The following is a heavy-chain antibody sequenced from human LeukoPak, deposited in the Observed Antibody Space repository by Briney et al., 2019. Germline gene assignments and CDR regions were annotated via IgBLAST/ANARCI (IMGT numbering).Heavy chain of an antibody. J-gene: IGHJ4*02. CDR3: ARGNDSSGYYWLNYFDY. CDR1: GFTFSRYT. V-gene: IGHV3-48*04. D-gene: IGHD3-22*01. Sequence: GGSLRLPCAASGFTFSRYTMNWVRQAPGKGLEWISYISSNSRTIYYADSVKGRFTVSRDNAKNLLFLQMNSLRAEDTAVYYCARGNDSSGYYWLNYFDYWGQGTLVTVSS. CDR2: ISSNSRTI.